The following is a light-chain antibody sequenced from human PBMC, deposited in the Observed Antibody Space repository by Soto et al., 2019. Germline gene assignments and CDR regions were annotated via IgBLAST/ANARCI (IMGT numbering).Light chain of an antibody. J-gene: IGLJ1*01. CDR1: SSDVGDYNY. V-gene: IGLV2-14*01. Sequence: QSALTQPASVSGSPGQSITVSCTGTSSDVGDYNYVSWYQQRPGKAPKLMIFDVSNRPSGVSNRFSGSKSGNTASLTISGLQAEDEADYYCSSYTSSSLDVFGTGTKVTVL. CDR3: SSYTSSSLDV. CDR2: DVS.